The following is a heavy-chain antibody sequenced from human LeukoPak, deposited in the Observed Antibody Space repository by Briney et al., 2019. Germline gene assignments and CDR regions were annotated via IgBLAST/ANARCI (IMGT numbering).Heavy chain of an antibody. Sequence: ASVKVSCKASGGTFSSYAISWVRQAPGQGLEWMGWISAYNGNTNYAQKLQGRVTMTTDTSTSTAYMELRSLRSDDTAVYYCARPVNYYDSSGYRLDAFDIWGQGTMVTVSS. D-gene: IGHD3-22*01. J-gene: IGHJ3*02. CDR3: ARPVNYYDSSGYRLDAFDI. CDR1: GGTFSSYA. V-gene: IGHV1-18*01. CDR2: ISAYNGNT.